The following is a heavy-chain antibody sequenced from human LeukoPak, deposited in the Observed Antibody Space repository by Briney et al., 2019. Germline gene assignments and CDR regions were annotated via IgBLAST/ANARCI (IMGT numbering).Heavy chain of an antibody. CDR1: GFTFSSYA. CDR2: ISGSGGST. V-gene: IGHV3-23*01. Sequence: SGGSLRLSCAASGFTFSSYAKSWVRQAPGKGLEWVSAISGSGGSTYYADSVKGRFTISRDNSKNTLYLQMNSLRAEDTAVYYCAKDRKVVPVGDVWGQGTTVTVSS. J-gene: IGHJ6*02. CDR3: AKDRKVVPVGDV. D-gene: IGHD2-15*01.